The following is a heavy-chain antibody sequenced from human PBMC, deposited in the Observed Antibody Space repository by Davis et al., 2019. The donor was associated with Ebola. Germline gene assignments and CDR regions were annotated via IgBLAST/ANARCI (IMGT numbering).Heavy chain of an antibody. J-gene: IGHJ5*02. CDR2: IKQDGSEK. V-gene: IGHV3-7*01. Sequence: GESLKISCAASGFTFSSYWMSWVRQAPGKGLEWVANIKQDGSEKYYVDSVKGRFTISRDNAKNSLYLQMNSLRAEDTAVYYCARSLAGHYDFWSGYYVDNWFDPWGQGTLVTVSS. D-gene: IGHD3-3*01. CDR1: GFTFSSYW. CDR3: ARSLAGHYDFWSGYYVDNWFDP.